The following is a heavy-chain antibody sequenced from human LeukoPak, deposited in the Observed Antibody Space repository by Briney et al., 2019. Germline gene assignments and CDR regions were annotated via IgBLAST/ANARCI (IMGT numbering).Heavy chain of an antibody. V-gene: IGHV4-31*03. CDR2: IYYSGST. D-gene: IGHD3-22*01. CDR1: GGSISSGGYY. Sequence: SETLSLTCTVSGGSISSGGYYWSWLRQHPGKGLEWIGYIYYSGSTYYNPSLKSRVTISVDTSKNQFSLQLNSVTPEDTAVYYCARGEIYYDSSGYALDYWGQGTLVTVSS. CDR3: ARGEIYYDSSGYALDY. J-gene: IGHJ4*02.